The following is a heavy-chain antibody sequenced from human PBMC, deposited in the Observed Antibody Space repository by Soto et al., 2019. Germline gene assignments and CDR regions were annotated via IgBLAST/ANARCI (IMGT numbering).Heavy chain of an antibody. V-gene: IGHV1-46*01. CDR1: GYTFTSYY. CDR2: INPSGGST. Sequence: ASVKVSCKASGYTFTSYYMHWVRQAPGQGLEWMGIINPSGGSTSYAQKFQGRVTMTRDTSTSTVYMELSSLRSEDTAVYYCAFQYYDFWGQSGYYYYMDVWGKGTTVTVSS. D-gene: IGHD3-3*01. CDR3: AFQYYDFWGQSGYYYYMDV. J-gene: IGHJ6*03.